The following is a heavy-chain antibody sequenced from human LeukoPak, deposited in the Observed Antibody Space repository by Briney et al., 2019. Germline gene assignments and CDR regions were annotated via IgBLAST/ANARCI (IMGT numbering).Heavy chain of an antibody. CDR2: INIDGSST. D-gene: IGHD1-14*01. Sequence: GGSLRLSCAASGFAFSSLYMHWVRQDPGKGLVWVPRINIDGSSTTYADSVKGRFTISRDNTKNTLYLQMNSLRAEDTAVYYCARAITLSRSPAYWGQGTLVTVSS. J-gene: IGHJ4*02. CDR3: ARAITLSRSPAY. CDR1: GFAFSSLY. V-gene: IGHV3-74*01.